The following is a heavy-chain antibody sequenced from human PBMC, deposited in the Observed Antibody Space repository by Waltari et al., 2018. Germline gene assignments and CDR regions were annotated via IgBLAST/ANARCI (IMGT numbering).Heavy chain of an antibody. CDR1: GGPFISYA. Sequence: QVQLVQSGAEVKKPGSSVKVSCKASGGPFISYAISWVRQAPGQGLEWMGGIIPIFGTANYAQKFQGRVTITTDESTSTAYMELSSLRSEDTAVYYCARGSRLWFGEDNWFDPWGQGTLVTVSS. CDR2: IIPIFGTA. CDR3: ARGSRLWFGEDNWFDP. D-gene: IGHD3-10*01. J-gene: IGHJ5*02. V-gene: IGHV1-69*05.